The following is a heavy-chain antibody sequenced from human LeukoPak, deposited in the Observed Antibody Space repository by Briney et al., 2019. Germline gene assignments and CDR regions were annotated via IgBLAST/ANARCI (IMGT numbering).Heavy chain of an antibody. CDR1: GGSFSSSSYY. V-gene: IGHV4-39*01. J-gene: IGHJ4*02. D-gene: IGHD3-9*01. Sequence: NPSETLSLTCTVSGGSFSSSSYYWGWIRQPAGKGLEWIGSIYYTGNTYYNPSLKSRVRISVDTSKNQFSLKLSSVTAADTAVYYCASTLLRYFDWLEYYFDYWGQGTLVTVSS. CDR3: ASTLLRYFDWLEYYFDY. CDR2: IYYTGNT.